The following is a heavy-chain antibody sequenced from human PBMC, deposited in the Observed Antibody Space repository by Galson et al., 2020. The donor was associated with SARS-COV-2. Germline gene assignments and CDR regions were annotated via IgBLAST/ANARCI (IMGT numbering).Heavy chain of an antibody. CDR3: ARDTTGYHDD. Sequence: GESLKISCAASGFTFSDYYLSWFRLSPGKGLEWVSYISSSGHYTNYADSVKGRFTVSRDNAGNSLYLQMTSLRPDDTAVYYCARDTTGYHDDWRQGTLVTVSA. D-gene: IGHD3-9*01. V-gene: IGHV3-11*05. J-gene: IGHJ4*02. CDR2: ISSSGHYT. CDR1: GFTFSDYY.